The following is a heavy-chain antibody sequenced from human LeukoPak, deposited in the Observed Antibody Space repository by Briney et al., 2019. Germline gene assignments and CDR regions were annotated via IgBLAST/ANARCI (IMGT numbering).Heavy chain of an antibody. J-gene: IGHJ4*02. Sequence: GGSLRLSCAASGFTFSSSAMSWVRQAPGKGLEWVSSITGSGDSTYYPDSVKGRFTISRDNSKNTLYLQMNSLSAEDTAVYYCAKSPASLLRYFDRPMCYFDYWGQGTLVTVSS. CDR1: GFTFSSSA. D-gene: IGHD3-9*01. V-gene: IGHV3-23*01. CDR3: AKSPASLLRYFDRPMCYFDY. CDR2: ITGSGDST.